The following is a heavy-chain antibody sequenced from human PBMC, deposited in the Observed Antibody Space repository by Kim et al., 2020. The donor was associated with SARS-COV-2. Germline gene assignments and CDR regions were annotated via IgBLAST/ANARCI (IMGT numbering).Heavy chain of an antibody. CDR3: TRGPF. J-gene: IGHJ4*02. CDR2: NDGTTT. Sequence: NDGTTTLSADSVKGPFTISRDNSKNTLYLQMTGLRADDTGVYYCTRGPFWGQGTLVTVSS. V-gene: IGHV3-74*03.